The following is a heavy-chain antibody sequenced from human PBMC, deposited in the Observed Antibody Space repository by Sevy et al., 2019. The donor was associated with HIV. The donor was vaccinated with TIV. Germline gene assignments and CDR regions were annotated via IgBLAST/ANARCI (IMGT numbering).Heavy chain of an antibody. J-gene: IGHJ4*02. Sequence: GGSLRLSCAASGFSFSGYAIHWVRQAPGKGLEWAAVISFDGSNKYYADSVKRRFTISRDNSKNTLFLQMNSLRAEDTAVYYCAREGAYSYTTYFDYWGQGTVVTVSS. CDR2: ISFDGSNK. CDR3: AREGAYSYTTYFDY. D-gene: IGHD1-26*01. CDR1: GFSFSGYA. V-gene: IGHV3-30*03.